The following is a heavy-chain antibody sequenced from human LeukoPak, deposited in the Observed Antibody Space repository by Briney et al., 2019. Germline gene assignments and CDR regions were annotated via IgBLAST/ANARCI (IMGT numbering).Heavy chain of an antibody. D-gene: IGHD6-25*01. V-gene: IGHV3-21*01. CDR1: GFTFSGYD. CDR3: ARRSAAKDAFDI. Sequence: GGSLRLSCAASGFTFSGYDMNWVRQAPGKGLEWVSSISGSSSYIYYADSMKGRFTISRDNAKNTLYLQMNSLRAEDTAVYYCARRSAAKDAFDIWGQGTMVTVSS. J-gene: IGHJ3*02. CDR2: ISGSSSYI.